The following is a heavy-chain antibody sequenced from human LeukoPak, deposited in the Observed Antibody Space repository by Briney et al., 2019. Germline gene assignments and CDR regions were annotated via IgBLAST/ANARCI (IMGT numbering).Heavy chain of an antibody. J-gene: IGHJ5*02. CDR2: ISYDGSNK. CDR3: AKHPLAYCGGDCYSNWFDP. V-gene: IGHV3-30*18. Sequence: HPGGSLRLSCAASGFTFSSYGMHWVRQAPGKGLEWVAVISYDGSNKYYADSVKGRFTISRDNSKNTLYLQMNSLRAEDTAVYYCAKHPLAYCGGDCYSNWFDPWGQGTLVTVSS. CDR1: GFTFSSYG. D-gene: IGHD2-21*02.